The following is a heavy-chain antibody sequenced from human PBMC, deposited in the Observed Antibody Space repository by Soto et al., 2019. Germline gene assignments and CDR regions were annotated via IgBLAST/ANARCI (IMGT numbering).Heavy chain of an antibody. V-gene: IGHV3-30-3*01. D-gene: IGHD4-17*01. Sequence: SLRLSCAASGFTFSSYAMHWVRQAPGKGLEWVAVISYDGSNKYYADSVKGRFTISRDNSKNTLYLQMNSLRSEDTAVYYCARDLLPYGDYPSAFDIWGQGTMVTVSS. CDR1: GFTFSSYA. CDR2: ISYDGSNK. J-gene: IGHJ3*02. CDR3: ARDLLPYGDYPSAFDI.